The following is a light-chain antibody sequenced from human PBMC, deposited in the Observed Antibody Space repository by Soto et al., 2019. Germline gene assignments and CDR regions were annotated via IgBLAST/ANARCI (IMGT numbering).Light chain of an antibody. CDR3: QQSYSTLWT. V-gene: IGKV1-39*01. CDR2: AAS. CDR1: QSISSY. Sequence: DIQMTQSPSSLSASVGDRVTITCRASQSISSYLNWYQQKPGKAPKLLIYAASSLQSGVPSRFSGSGSGTDFNXTXSSLQXXDFATYYCQQSYSTLWTFGQGTKVEIK. J-gene: IGKJ1*01.